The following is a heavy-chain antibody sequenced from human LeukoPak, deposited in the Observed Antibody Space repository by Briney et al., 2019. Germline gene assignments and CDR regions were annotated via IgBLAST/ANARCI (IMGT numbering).Heavy chain of an antibody. J-gene: IGHJ4*02. Sequence: SETPSLTCTVSGGSISSSSHYRGWIRQPPGKGLEWIGSMYYSGSTYYNPSLKSRVTISGDTSKNQFSLKLSSVTAADTAVYYCARLGGWYVFDYWGQGTLVTVSS. CDR3: ARLGGWYVFDY. CDR1: GGSISSSSHY. D-gene: IGHD6-19*01. V-gene: IGHV4-39*01. CDR2: MYYSGST.